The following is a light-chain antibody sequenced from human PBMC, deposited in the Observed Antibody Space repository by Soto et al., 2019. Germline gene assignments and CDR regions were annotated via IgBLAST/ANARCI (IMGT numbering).Light chain of an antibody. CDR3: QQYGSSPRT. Sequence: EIVMTQSPATLSVSPGERATFSCRASQSVSSNYLAWYQQKPGQAPRLLIYGAFKRATGIPDRFSGSGSGTDFTVTISRMEPEDFAVYCCQQYGSSPRTFGQGTKVEIK. CDR1: QSVSSNY. J-gene: IGKJ1*01. V-gene: IGKV3-20*01. CDR2: GAF.